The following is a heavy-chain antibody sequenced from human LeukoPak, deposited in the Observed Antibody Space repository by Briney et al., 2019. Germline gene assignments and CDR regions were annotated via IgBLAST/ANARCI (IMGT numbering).Heavy chain of an antibody. CDR3: ARLRTGVIDY. J-gene: IGHJ4*02. Sequence: SETLSLTCAVSGGSISSSNWWSWVRQPPVKGLEWIGEIYHSGSTNYNPSLKSRVTISVDTSKNQFSLKLSSVTAADTAVYYCARLRTGVIDYWGQGTLVTVSS. CDR1: GGSISSSNW. CDR2: IYHSGST. D-gene: IGHD4-23*01. V-gene: IGHV4-4*02.